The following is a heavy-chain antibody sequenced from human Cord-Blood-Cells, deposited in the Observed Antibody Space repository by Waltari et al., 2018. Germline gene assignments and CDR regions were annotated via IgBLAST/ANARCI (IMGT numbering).Heavy chain of an antibody. V-gene: IGHV4-34*01. D-gene: IGHD1-7*01. CDR2: INHSGST. CDR3: ASLKNYNWFDP. J-gene: IGHJ5*02. CDR1: GGSFSGYY. Sequence: QVQLQQWCAGLLKPSETLSLTCAVYGGSFSGYYWSWIRQPPGKGLEWIGEINHSGSTNYNPSLKSRVTISVDTSKNQFSLKLSSVTAADTAVYYCASLKNYNWFDPWGQGTLVTVSS.